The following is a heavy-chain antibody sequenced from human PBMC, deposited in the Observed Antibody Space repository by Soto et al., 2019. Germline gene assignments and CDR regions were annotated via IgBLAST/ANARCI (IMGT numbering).Heavy chain of an antibody. D-gene: IGHD3-3*01. Sequence: ASVKVSCKSSGYTFTSYGISWVRQAPGQGLEWMGWISAYNGNTNYAQKLQGRVTMTTDTSTSTAYMELRHLRSDDTAVYYCAGGRKFGVYYDFWSGYQTVDYWGQGTLVTVSS. CDR1: GYTFTSYG. CDR3: AGGRKFGVYYDFWSGYQTVDY. V-gene: IGHV1-18*01. CDR2: ISAYNGNT. J-gene: IGHJ4*02.